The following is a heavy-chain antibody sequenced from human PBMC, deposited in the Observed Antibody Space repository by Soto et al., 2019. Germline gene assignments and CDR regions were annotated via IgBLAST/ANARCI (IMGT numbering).Heavy chain of an antibody. V-gene: IGHV3-23*01. D-gene: IGHD6-13*01. Sequence: PGGSLRLSCAASGFTFRSYAMSWVRQAPGKGLEWVSVISGSGGSTYYADSVKGRFTISRDTSKNTLFLQMNSLRAEDTAIYYCAKDRDSSSWTPYFDYWGQGTQVTVS. J-gene: IGHJ4*02. CDR2: ISGSGGST. CDR1: GFTFRSYA. CDR3: AKDRDSSSWTPYFDY.